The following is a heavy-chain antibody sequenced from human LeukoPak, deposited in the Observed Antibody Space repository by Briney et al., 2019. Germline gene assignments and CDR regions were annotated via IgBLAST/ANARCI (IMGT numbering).Heavy chain of an antibody. CDR2: ISSSSSYI. Sequence: GGSLRLSCAASGFTFSSYSMNWVRQAPGKGLEWVSSISSSSSYIYYADSVKGRFTISRDNAKNSLYLQMNSLRAEDTAVYYCARDEGYCSSTSCYGAPDYYYYGMDVWGQGTTVTVSS. CDR3: ARDEGYCSSTSCYGAPDYYYYGMDV. CDR1: GFTFSSYS. J-gene: IGHJ6*02. D-gene: IGHD2-2*01. V-gene: IGHV3-21*01.